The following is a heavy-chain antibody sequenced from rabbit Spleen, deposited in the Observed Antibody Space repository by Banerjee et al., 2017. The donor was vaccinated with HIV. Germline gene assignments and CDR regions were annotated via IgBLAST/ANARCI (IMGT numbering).Heavy chain of an antibody. J-gene: IGHJ4*01. CDR1: GFSFSGYYY. Sequence: QEQLEESGGGLVQPEGSLTLTCTASGFSFSGYYYMCWVRQAPGKGLEWIACIDGGGSGSTYYANWAKGRFTISKASSTTVTLQMTSLTAADTATYFCARADGYDGYSPAFKLWGPGTLVTVS. CDR2: IDGGGSGST. CDR3: ARADGYDGYSPAFKL. D-gene: IGHD7-1*01. V-gene: IGHV1S45*01.